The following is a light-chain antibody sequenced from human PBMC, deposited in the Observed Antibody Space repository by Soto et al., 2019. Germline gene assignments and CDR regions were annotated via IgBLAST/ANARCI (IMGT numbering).Light chain of an antibody. CDR3: QQYNSHSSYT. J-gene: IGKJ2*01. V-gene: IGKV1-5*03. CDR1: QSINTW. CDR2: KAS. Sequence: DIQVTQSPSTLSASVGDRVTITCRASQSINTWLAWYQQKPGKAPKLLIYKASSLGSGVPSRFSGSGSGTEFTLTISSLQPDDFAIYYCQQYNSHSSYTFGQGTKLEIK.